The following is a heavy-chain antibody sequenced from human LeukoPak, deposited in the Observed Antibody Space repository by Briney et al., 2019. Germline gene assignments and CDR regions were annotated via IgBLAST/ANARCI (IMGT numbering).Heavy chain of an antibody. Sequence: PGGSLRLSCAASGFTFSNYWMAWVRQAPGRGLEWVASIKPDGSVIYYGDSVKGRFTLSRDNTKNALHLQMNSLRAEDTAMYYCAKSGWDPWHWGHGNLVTVSS. J-gene: IGHJ4*01. D-gene: IGHD1-26*01. CDR3: AKSGWDPWH. CDR2: IKPDGSVI. CDR1: GFTFSNYW. V-gene: IGHV3-7*02.